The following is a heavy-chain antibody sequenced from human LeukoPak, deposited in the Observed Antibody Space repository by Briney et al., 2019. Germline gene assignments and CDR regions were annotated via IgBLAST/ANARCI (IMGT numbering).Heavy chain of an antibody. J-gene: IGHJ5*02. Sequence: KPSETLSLTCAVYGGSFSGYYWSWIRQPPGKGLEWIGEINHSGSTNYNPSLKSRVTISVYTSKNQFSLKLSSVTAADTAVYYCARGKRPFDPWGQGTLVTVSS. CDR1: GGSFSGYY. CDR3: ARGKRPFDP. V-gene: IGHV4-34*01. CDR2: INHSGST.